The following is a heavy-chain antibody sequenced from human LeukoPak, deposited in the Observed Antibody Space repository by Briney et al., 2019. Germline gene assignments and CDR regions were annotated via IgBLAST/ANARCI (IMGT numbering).Heavy chain of an antibody. CDR3: ARDSLYGGLFDY. J-gene: IGHJ4*02. D-gene: IGHD4-23*01. CDR1: GFTFSHYW. Sequence: PGESLRLSCAASGFTFSHYWMSWVRQAPGKGLEWVANITQDGSEKYYVDSVKGRFTISRDNAKNSLYVQMNSLRVEDTAVYYCARDSLYGGLFDYWGQGTLVTVSS. CDR2: ITQDGSEK. V-gene: IGHV3-7*01.